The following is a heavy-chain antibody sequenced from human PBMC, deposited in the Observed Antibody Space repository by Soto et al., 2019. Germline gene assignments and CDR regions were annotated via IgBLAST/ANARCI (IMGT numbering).Heavy chain of an antibody. D-gene: IGHD6-6*01. CDR2: INAGNGNT. V-gene: IGHV1-3*01. Sequence: ASVKVSCKASGYTFTSYAMHWVRQAPGQRLEWMGWINAGNGNTKYSQKFQGRVTITRDTSASTAYMELSSLRSEDTAVYYCAGDGGAARLYYYYGMDVWGQGTTVTVSS. CDR3: AGDGGAARLYYYYGMDV. J-gene: IGHJ6*02. CDR1: GYTFTSYA.